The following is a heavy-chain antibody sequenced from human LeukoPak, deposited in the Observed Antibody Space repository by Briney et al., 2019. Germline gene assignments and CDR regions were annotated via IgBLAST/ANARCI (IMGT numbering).Heavy chain of an antibody. J-gene: IGHJ6*03. V-gene: IGHV3-21*01. D-gene: IGHD4-17*01. CDR3: ARANGDYYYYYMDV. Sequence: GGSLRLSCAASGFTFSSYSMNWVRQAPGKGLEWVSSISSSSSYIYYADSVKGRFIISRDNAKNSLYLQMNSLRAEDTAVYYCARANGDYYYYYMDVWGKGTTVTVSS. CDR1: GFTFSSYS. CDR2: ISSSSSYI.